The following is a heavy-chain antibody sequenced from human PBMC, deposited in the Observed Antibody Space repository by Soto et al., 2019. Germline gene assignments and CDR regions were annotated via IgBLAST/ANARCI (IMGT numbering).Heavy chain of an antibody. J-gene: IGHJ4*02. CDR3: AHSVRRPSCSGGNCYYFDH. D-gene: IGHD2-15*01. CDR2: VYLDDDK. V-gene: IGHV2-5*02. CDR1: GFSVSADGVG. Sequence: KESGPTLVKPTQTLTLTCTTSGFSVSADGVGVGWIRQPPGKALEWLAIVYLDDDKRYSPSLKTRLTIAKDTSKNQVVLTMTNIDPADTATYYCAHSVRRPSCSGGNCYYFDHWGQGTLVTVSS.